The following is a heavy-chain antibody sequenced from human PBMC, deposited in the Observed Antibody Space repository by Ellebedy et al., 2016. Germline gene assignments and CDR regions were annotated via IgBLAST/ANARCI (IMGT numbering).Heavy chain of an antibody. CDR1: GGTFSSYA. J-gene: IGHJ6*02. D-gene: IGHD4-23*01. V-gene: IGHV1-69*06. Sequence: SVKVSXXASGGTFSSYAISWVRQAPGQGLEWMGGIIPIFGTANYAQKFQGRVTITADKSTSTAYMELSSLRSEDTAVYYCARPHYGGNSLYYYYGMDVWGQGTTVTVSS. CDR2: IIPIFGTA. CDR3: ARPHYGGNSLYYYYGMDV.